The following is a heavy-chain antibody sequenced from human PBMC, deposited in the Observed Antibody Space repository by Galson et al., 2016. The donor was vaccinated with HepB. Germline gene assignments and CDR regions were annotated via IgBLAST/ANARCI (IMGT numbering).Heavy chain of an antibody. D-gene: IGHD2-8*02. CDR2: IKEDGSKT. CDR1: GFTFSRFW. Sequence: SLRLSCAASGFTFSRFWMNWVRQAPGKGLEWVASIKEDGSKTSYVDSVKGRLTISRDNVENSLYLQMNSLRAEDTAVYYCARYGDEAGGNVQHWGQGTLVTVSS. CDR3: ARYGDEAGGNVQH. J-gene: IGHJ1*01. V-gene: IGHV3-7*03.